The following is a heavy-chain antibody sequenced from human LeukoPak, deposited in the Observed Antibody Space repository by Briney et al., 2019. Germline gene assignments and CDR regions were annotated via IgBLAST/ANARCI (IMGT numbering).Heavy chain of an antibody. V-gene: IGHV3-74*01. CDR1: GFTFSSFL. CDR2: INSDESST. Sequence: GGSLTLSCAASGFTFSSFLMLWLRQAPGKGLVWFSRINSDESSTSYAESVKGRFTISRDNAKNTLYLQMNSLRAEDTAVYYCARDHRYFDWLSDAAHGAFDIWGQGTMVTVSP. CDR3: ARDHRYFDWLSDAAHGAFDI. D-gene: IGHD3-9*01. J-gene: IGHJ3*02.